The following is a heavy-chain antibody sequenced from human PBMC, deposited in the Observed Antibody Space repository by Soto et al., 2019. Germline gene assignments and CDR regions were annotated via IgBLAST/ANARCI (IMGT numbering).Heavy chain of an antibody. CDR1: GDTFSNHT. Sequence: QVQLVQSGAEVKKPGSSVKVSCKASGDTFSNHTISWVRQAPGQGLEWMGRIIPILGVANYAQKFQGRVTITADNSTNTAYMELSSLRSADTAVYYCARGAEMGSVTKGYYYYMDVWGKGTTVTVSS. D-gene: IGHD3-10*01. CDR3: ARGAEMGSVTKGYYYYMDV. V-gene: IGHV1-69*04. CDR2: IIPILGVA. J-gene: IGHJ6*03.